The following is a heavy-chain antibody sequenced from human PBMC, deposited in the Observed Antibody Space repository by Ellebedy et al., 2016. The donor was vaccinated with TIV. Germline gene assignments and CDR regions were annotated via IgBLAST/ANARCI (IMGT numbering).Heavy chain of an antibody. CDR1: GYSFTSYW. CDR3: ARHVYSSGWYRNDAFDI. D-gene: IGHD6-19*01. V-gene: IGHV5-51*01. Sequence: GESLKISXKGSGYSFTSYWIGWVRQMPGKGLEWMGIIYPGDSDTRYSPSFQDQVTISADKSISTAYLQWSSLKASDTAMYYCARHVYSSGWYRNDAFDIWGQGTMVTVSS. CDR2: IYPGDSDT. J-gene: IGHJ3*02.